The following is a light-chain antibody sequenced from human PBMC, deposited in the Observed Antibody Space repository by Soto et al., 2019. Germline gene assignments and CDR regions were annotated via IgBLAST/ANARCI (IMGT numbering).Light chain of an antibody. CDR2: LSSDGSH. J-gene: IGLJ2*01. CDR3: QTWDTGARVV. CDR1: SGHSSYA. Sequence: QAVVTQSPSASASLGASVKLTCTLSSGHSSYAIAWHQQQPEKGPRYLMKLSSDGSHSKGDGIPDRFSGSSSGAERYVTISSLQSEDEADYYCQTWDTGARVVFGGGTKVTVL. V-gene: IGLV4-69*01.